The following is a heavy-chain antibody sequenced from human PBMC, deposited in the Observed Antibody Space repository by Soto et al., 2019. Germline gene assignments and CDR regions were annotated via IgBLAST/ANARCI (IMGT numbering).Heavy chain of an antibody. CDR3: AKLPLDYYDSSGYLDY. Sequence: QVQLVESGGGVVQPGRSLRLSCAASGFTFSSYGMHWVRQAPGKGLEWVAVISYDGSNKYYADSVKGRFTISRDISKNTLYLQMNSLRAEDTAVYYCAKLPLDYYDSSGYLDYWGQGTLVTVSS. J-gene: IGHJ4*02. CDR1: GFTFSSYG. CDR2: ISYDGSNK. D-gene: IGHD3-22*01. V-gene: IGHV3-30*18.